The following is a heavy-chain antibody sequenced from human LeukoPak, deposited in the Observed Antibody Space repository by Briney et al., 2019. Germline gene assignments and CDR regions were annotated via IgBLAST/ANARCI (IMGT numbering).Heavy chain of an antibody. CDR3: ARQSDSSGYPDY. CDR1: GYSFTSYW. V-gene: IGHV5-51*01. J-gene: IGHJ4*02. D-gene: IGHD3-22*01. CDR2: IYPGDSDT. Sequence: NSGESLKISCKGSGYSFTSYWIGWVRQMPGKGLEWMGIIYPGDSDTRYSPSFQGQVTISANKSISTAYLQWSSLKASDTAMYYCARQSDSSGYPDYWGQGTLVTVSS.